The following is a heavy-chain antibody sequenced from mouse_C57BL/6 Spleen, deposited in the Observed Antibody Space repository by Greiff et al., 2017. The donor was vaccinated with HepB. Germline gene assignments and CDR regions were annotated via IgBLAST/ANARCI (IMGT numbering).Heavy chain of an antibody. CDR3: ARRGTTVVVDFDV. J-gene: IGHJ1*03. D-gene: IGHD1-1*01. CDR1: GYAFSSYW. V-gene: IGHV1-80*01. CDR2: IYPGDGDT. Sequence: VQLQQSGAELVKPGASVKISCKASGYAFSSYWMNWVKQRPGKGLEWIGQIYPGDGDTNYNGKFKGKATLTADKSSSTAYMQLSSLTSEDSAVYFCARRGTTVVVDFDVWGTGTTVTVSS.